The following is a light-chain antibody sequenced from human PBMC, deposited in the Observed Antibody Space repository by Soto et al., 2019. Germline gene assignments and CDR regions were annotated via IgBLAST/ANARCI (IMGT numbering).Light chain of an antibody. Sequence: QSVLTQPPAVSAAPGQKVTISCSGSNSNIVANSVSWYQHLPGTAPKVVIYDDDKRPSGIPDRFSGSKSGTSASLDIPELQIGDEADYYCGTWHSTLSVEWLFGGGTKVTVL. V-gene: IGLV1-51*01. CDR3: GTWHSTLSVEWL. CDR2: DDD. J-gene: IGLJ3*02. CDR1: NSNIVANS.